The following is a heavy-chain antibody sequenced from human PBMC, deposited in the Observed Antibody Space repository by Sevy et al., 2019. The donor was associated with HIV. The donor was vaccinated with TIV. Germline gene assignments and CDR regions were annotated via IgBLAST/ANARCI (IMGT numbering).Heavy chain of an antibody. CDR2: IHSDDTA. CDR1: GFTVNSNY. Sequence: GGSLRLSCTASGFTVNSNYMTWVRQAPGKGLEGVSVIHSDDTAYHADSVKDRFTISRDNFKNTLYLHMSSLRAEDTAVYYCARCKSGYGYALNYWGQGTLVTVSS. CDR3: ARCKSGYGYALNY. J-gene: IGHJ4*02. V-gene: IGHV3-66*01. D-gene: IGHD5-18*01.